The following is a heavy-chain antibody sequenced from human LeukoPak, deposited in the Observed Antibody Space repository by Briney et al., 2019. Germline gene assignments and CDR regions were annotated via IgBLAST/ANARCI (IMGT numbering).Heavy chain of an antibody. D-gene: IGHD6-13*01. J-gene: IGHJ4*02. Sequence: SETLSLTCTVSGGSINSYYWSWIRQPPGKGLEWIGYIYYSGSTNYNPSLKSRVTISVDTSKNQFSLKLSSVTAADTAVYYCARGTYSSSWQPLGYWGQGTLVTVSS. CDR1: GGSINSYY. CDR2: IYYSGST. V-gene: IGHV4-59*01. CDR3: ARGTYSSSWQPLGY.